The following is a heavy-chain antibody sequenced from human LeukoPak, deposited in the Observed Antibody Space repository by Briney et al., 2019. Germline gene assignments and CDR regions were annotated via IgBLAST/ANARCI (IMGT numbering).Heavy chain of an antibody. J-gene: IGHJ4*02. V-gene: IGHV3-33*01. CDR1: GFNFGIHG. Sequence: GGSLRLSCAVSGFNFGIHGIHWVRQAPGKGLEWLAIIWHDGSNEYYEDSVKGRFTISRDNSKNTVYLQMDSLGAEDTAVYYCARNNWNSRTQRWFYFDYWGQGTLVTVSS. D-gene: IGHD1-1*01. CDR3: ARNNWNSRTQRWFYFDY. CDR2: IWHDGSNE.